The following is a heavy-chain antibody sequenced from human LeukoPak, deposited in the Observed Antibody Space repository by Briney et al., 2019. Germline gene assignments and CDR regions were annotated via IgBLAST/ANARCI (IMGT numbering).Heavy chain of an antibody. V-gene: IGHV1-69*06. J-gene: IGHJ6*03. CDR1: VGTFSSYA. Sequence: SVTVSCTASVGTFSSYAISWVGQAPGQGVEWMRWIIPIFGTANYEQKFQGRVTITADKSTSTVYMELSSLSSEDTAVYYCARDIFDIEPHNFWSGYHYYMDVWGKGTTVTVSS. D-gene: IGHD3-3*01. CDR3: ARDIFDIEPHNFWSGYHYYMDV. CDR2: IIPIFGTA.